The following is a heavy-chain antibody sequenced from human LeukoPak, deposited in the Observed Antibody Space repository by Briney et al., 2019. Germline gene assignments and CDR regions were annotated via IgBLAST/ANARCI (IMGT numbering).Heavy chain of an antibody. Sequence: ASVKVSCKASGYTFTGYYMHWVRQAPGQGLEWMGWINPNSGGTNYAQKFQGRVTMTRDTPISTAYMELSRLRSDDTAVYYCFSLNKPIVVVTAIHSASVDYWGQGTLVTVSS. D-gene: IGHD2-21*02. CDR2: INPNSGGT. CDR1: GYTFTGYY. V-gene: IGHV1-2*02. CDR3: FSLNKPIVVVTAIHSASVDY. J-gene: IGHJ4*02.